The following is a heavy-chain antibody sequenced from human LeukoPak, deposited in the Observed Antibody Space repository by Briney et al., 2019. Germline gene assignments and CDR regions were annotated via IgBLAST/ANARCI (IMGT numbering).Heavy chain of an antibody. CDR2: IYYSGST. Sequence: SDTLSLTCTVSGGSISSYYWSWIRQPPGKGLEWIGYIYYSGSTNYNPSLKSRVTISVDTSKNQFSLKLSSVTAADTAVYYCARSPSMVRGVIYCFDPWGQGTLVTVSS. J-gene: IGHJ5*02. CDR1: GGSISSYY. V-gene: IGHV4-59*07. D-gene: IGHD3-10*01. CDR3: ARSPSMVRGVIYCFDP.